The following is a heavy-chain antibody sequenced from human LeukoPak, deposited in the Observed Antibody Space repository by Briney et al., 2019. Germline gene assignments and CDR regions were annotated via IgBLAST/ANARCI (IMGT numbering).Heavy chain of an antibody. CDR3: TRGLYQLPFHYDSSGYPLDY. Sequence: GGSLRLSCAASGFTFSSYAMSWVRQAPGKGLEWVSAISGSGGSTYYADSVEGRFTISRDNSKNTLYLQMNSLRAEDTAVYHCTRGLYQLPFHYDSSGYPLDYWGQGTLVTVSS. V-gene: IGHV3-23*01. J-gene: IGHJ4*02. CDR1: GFTFSSYA. CDR2: ISGSGGST. D-gene: IGHD3-22*01.